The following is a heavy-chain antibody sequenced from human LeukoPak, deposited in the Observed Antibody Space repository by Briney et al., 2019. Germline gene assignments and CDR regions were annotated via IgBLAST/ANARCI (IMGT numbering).Heavy chain of an antibody. V-gene: IGHV4-4*07. D-gene: IGHD3-16*01. CDR2: FYISENT. CDR3: ARGSYGHIDH. Sequence: PSETLSLTCTVSGGSITSYYWMWIRQSAGKGLEWIGRFYISENTKQYRPSLQTRVTVSPDTSKNQFSLKLNSLTAADTAVYCARGSYGHIDHGGQGILVTVSP. J-gene: IGHJ4*02. CDR1: GGSITSYY.